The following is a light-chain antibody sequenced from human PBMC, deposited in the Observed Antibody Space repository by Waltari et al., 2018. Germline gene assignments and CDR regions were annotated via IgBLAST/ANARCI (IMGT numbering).Light chain of an antibody. Sequence: ETVVTQSPATLSVSPGKRATLSCRTSQTIGRSLAWYQQKPGQAPRLVIYGASIRATGIPARFSGSGSETEFALTISGLLSEDFAVYYCQQYNNWPPGTFGQGTKVEI. V-gene: IGKV3-15*01. CDR2: GAS. CDR3: QQYNNWPPGT. CDR1: QTIGRS. J-gene: IGKJ1*01.